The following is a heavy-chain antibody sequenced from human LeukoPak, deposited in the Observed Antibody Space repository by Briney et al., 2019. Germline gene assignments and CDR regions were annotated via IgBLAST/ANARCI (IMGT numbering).Heavy chain of an antibody. CDR3: ARDTVGSSTSFDY. D-gene: IGHD2-2*01. CDR2: ISYDGSNK. Sequence: PGRSLRLSCAASGFTFSSYAMHWVRQAPGKGLEWVAVISYDGSNKYYADSVKGRFNISRDNSKNTLYLQMNSLRAEDTAVYYCARDTVGSSTSFDYWGQGTLVTVSS. CDR1: GFTFSSYA. J-gene: IGHJ4*02. V-gene: IGHV3-30*04.